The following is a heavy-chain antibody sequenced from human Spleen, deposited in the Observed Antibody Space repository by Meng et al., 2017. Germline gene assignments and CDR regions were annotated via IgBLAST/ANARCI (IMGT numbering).Heavy chain of an antibody. CDR2: INPNSGGT. J-gene: IGHJ4*01. CDR1: GYTFTDYY. D-gene: IGHD3-3*01. V-gene: IGHV1-2*06. CDR3: AVWAGVTSSYFWSGPHDY. Sequence: QVQLVQYGADVKKPGASVKVSCRTSGYTFTDYYILWVRQAPGHRLEWMAQINPNSGGTKYAQKFQGRVTVTSDTSISTAYMELSNLRSDDTAVYYCAVWAGVTSSYFWSGPHDYWGHGTLVTVSS.